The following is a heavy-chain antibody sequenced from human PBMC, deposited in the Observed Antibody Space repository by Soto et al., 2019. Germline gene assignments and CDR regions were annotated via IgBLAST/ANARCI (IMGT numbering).Heavy chain of an antibody. D-gene: IGHD6-6*01. V-gene: IGHV5-10-1*01. Sequence: GESLKISCKGSGDSFTSYWSSWVRQMPGKGLEWMGRIDPSDSYTNYSPSFQGHVTISADKSISTAYLQWSSLKASDTAMYYCARGRKYSSSPYYYYGMDVWGQGTTVTVS. CDR2: IDPSDSYT. J-gene: IGHJ6*02. CDR3: ARGRKYSSSPYYYYGMDV. CDR1: GDSFTSYW.